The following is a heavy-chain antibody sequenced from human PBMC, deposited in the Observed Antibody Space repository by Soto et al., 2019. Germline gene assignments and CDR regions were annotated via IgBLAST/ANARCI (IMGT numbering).Heavy chain of an antibody. Sequence: ASVKVSCKASGYTFTGYHMHWVRQAPGQGLEWMGWINPNSGGTNYAQKFQGWVTMTRDTSISTAYMELSRLRSDDTAVYYCARDFGHGYSSSSLYYYGMDVWGQGTTVTVSS. V-gene: IGHV1-2*04. CDR3: ARDFGHGYSSSSLYYYGMDV. D-gene: IGHD6-6*01. CDR1: GYTFTGYH. CDR2: INPNSGGT. J-gene: IGHJ6*02.